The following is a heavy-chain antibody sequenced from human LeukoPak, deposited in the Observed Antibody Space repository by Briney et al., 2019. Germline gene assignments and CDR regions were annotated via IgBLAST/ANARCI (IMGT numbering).Heavy chain of an antibody. J-gene: IGHJ4*02. CDR1: GGTFSSYA. D-gene: IGHD3-10*01. Sequence: ASVNVSCKASGGTFSSYAISWVRQAPGQGLEWMGGIIPSFGTANYAQRFHGRVTITTDESTSTAYMELSSLRSEDTAVYYCARSTSDYYGSSLRFDYWGQGTLVTVSS. CDR2: IIPSFGTA. CDR3: ARSTSDYYGSSLRFDY. V-gene: IGHV1-69*05.